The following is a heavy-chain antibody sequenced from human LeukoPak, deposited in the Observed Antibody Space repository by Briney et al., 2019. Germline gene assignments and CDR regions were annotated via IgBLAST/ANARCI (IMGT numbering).Heavy chain of an antibody. V-gene: IGHV3-23*01. Sequence: PGGSLRLSCAASGFTFSSYAMSWVRQAPGKGLEWVSAISGSGGNTYYADSVKGRFTISRDNSKNTLYLQMNSLRAEDTAVYYCAKAAQPPPGQLRYFDWLFPTFDYWGQGTLVTVSS. CDR1: GFTFSSYA. D-gene: IGHD3-9*01. CDR2: ISGSGGNT. J-gene: IGHJ4*02. CDR3: AKAAQPPPGQLRYFDWLFPTFDY.